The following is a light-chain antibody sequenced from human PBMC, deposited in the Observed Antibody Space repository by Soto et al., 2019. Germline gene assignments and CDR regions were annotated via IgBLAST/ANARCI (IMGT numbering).Light chain of an antibody. V-gene: IGLV1-51*01. CDR2: DTD. J-gene: IGLJ2*01. CDR3: ATWDSSLSALV. CDR1: SSNIARNY. Sequence: QSVLTQPPSVSAAPGQTVTISCSGSSSNIARNYVSWYQQVPGAAPKLLTYDTDKRPSEIPDRFSGSKSGTSATLGITGLRTGDEADYYCATWDSSLSALVFGGGTKLNVL.